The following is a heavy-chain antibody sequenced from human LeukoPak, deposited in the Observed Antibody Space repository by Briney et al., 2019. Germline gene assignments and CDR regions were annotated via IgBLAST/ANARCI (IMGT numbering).Heavy chain of an antibody. CDR3: ARWDDILTGSVDY. D-gene: IGHD3-9*01. CDR2: MNPNSGNT. V-gene: IGHV1-8*01. Sequence: GASVKVSCKASGYTFTSYDINWVRQATGQGLEWMGWMNPNSGNTGYPQKFQGRVTMTRNTSISTAYMELSSLRSEDTAVYYCARWDDILTGSVDYWGQGTLVTVSS. CDR1: GYTFTSYD. J-gene: IGHJ4*02.